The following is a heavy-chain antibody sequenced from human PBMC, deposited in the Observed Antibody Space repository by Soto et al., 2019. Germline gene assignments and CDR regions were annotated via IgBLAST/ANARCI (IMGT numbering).Heavy chain of an antibody. CDR3: ARGKGSWKTDAFDI. Sequence: QVQLVASGGGVVQPGRSLRLSCAASGFTFSTYAMHWVRQAPGKVLEWVAVIPYDGSNTDYADSVKGRFTISRDNTKRTMEFKMHSLIPEDSAVYHCARGKGSWKTDAFDIWGEETMVSVSS. CDR2: IPYDGSNT. J-gene: IGHJ3*02. D-gene: IGHD1-1*01. CDR1: GFTFSTYA. V-gene: IGHV3-30-3*01.